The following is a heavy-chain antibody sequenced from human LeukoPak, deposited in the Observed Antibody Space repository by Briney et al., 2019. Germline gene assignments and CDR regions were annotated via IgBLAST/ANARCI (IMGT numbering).Heavy chain of an antibody. J-gene: IGHJ4*02. D-gene: IGHD6-13*01. CDR1: GGSISSGNW. CDR2: IYHSGST. CDR3: ARGLAAAGTDY. V-gene: IGHV4-4*02. Sequence: SGTLSLTCAVSGGSISSGNWWSWVRQPPGKGLEWIGQIYHSGSTNYNPSLKSRVTISVEKSKNQFSLNLTSVTAADTAVYYCARGLAAAGTDYWGQGTLVTVSS.